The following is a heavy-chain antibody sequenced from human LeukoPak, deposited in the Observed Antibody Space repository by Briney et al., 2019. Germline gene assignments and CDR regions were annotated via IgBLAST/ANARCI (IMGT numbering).Heavy chain of an antibody. V-gene: IGHV3-33*08. D-gene: IGHD1-7*01. CDR2: IWCDGSNK. CDR3: ARGRGWNYWNYYYYGMDV. J-gene: IGHJ6*04. CDR1: GFTFSSYG. Sequence: GGSLRLSCAASGFTFSSYGMHWVRQAPGKGLEWVSVIWCDGSNKYYADSVKGRFTISRDNSKNTLYLQMNSLRAEDTAVYYCARGRGWNYWNYYYYGMDVWGEGTTVTVSS.